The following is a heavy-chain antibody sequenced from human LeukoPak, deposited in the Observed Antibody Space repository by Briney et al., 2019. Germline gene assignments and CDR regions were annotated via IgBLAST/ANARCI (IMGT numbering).Heavy chain of an antibody. D-gene: IGHD3-10*01. CDR2: IYPDDSDT. J-gene: IGHJ4*02. CDR1: GYTFTKFW. CDR3: VRGKGSGTYYGFDY. V-gene: IGHV5-51*01. Sequence: GESLKISCETSGYTFTKFWVGWVRQTPGKGLEWLGMIYPDDSDTRYSPSFQGQVTLSVDKSISIVYLHWSSLKASDTAIYYCVRGKGSGTYYGFDYWGQGTVVSVVS.